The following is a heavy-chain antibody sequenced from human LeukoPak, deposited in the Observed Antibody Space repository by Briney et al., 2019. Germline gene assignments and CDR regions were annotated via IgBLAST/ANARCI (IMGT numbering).Heavy chain of an antibody. CDR2: IGADGVTT. Sequence: PGGSLRLSCAASGFTFTSFPMSWVRRAPGKGLGYLSLIGADGVTTYYADSVKGRFTISRDNSNNTLYLQMNSLRAGDTAVYYCAKTWFGDLEIRFDPWGQGTLVTVSS. CDR3: AKTWFGDLEIRFDP. D-gene: IGHD3-10*01. V-gene: IGHV3-23*01. CDR1: GFTFTSFP. J-gene: IGHJ5*02.